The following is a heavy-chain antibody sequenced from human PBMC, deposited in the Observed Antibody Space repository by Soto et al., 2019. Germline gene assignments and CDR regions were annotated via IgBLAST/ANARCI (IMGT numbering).Heavy chain of an antibody. J-gene: IGHJ4*02. D-gene: IGHD3-3*01. CDR1: GGSFSGYY. CDR3: ARDVLYLDYSGSFDY. Sequence: SETLSLTCAVYGGSFSGYYWSWIRQPPGKGLEWIGEINHSGSTNYNPSLKSRVTISVDTSKNQFSLKLSSVTAADTAVYYCARDVLYLDYSGSFDYWGQGTLVTV. CDR2: INHSGST. V-gene: IGHV4-34*01.